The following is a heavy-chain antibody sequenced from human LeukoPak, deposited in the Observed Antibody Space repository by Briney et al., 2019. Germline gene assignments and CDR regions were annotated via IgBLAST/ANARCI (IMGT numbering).Heavy chain of an antibody. Sequence: GGSLRLSCAASGVTFSSYAMSWVRQPPGKGLEWVSAISGSGGSTYYADSVKGRFTISRDNSKNTLYLQMNSLRAEGTAVYYCAKVGYCSGGSCYPDWGQGTLVTVSS. CDR3: AKVGYCSGGSCYPD. CDR1: GVTFSSYA. J-gene: IGHJ4*02. D-gene: IGHD2-15*01. V-gene: IGHV3-23*01. CDR2: ISGSGGST.